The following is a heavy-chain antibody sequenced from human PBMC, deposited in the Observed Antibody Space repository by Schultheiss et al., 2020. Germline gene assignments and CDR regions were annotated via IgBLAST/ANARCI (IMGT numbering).Heavy chain of an antibody. CDR3: TSTIFGVAA. V-gene: IGHV3-73*01. CDR2: IRSKANSYAT. D-gene: IGHD3-3*01. J-gene: IGHJ4*02. Sequence: GGSLRLSCAASGFTFSGSAMHWVRQASGKGLEWVGRIRSKANSYATAYAASVKGRFTIFRDDSKNTAYLQMNSLKTEDTAVYYCTSTIFGVAAWGQGTLVTVSS. CDR1: GFTFSGSA.